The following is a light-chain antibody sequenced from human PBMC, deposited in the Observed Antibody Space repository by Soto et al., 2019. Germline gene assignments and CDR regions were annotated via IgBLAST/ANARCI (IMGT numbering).Light chain of an antibody. CDR1: QRGLYSSNNKDY. CDR2: WAS. J-gene: IGKJ5*01. CDR3: QQYYSTLVT. V-gene: IGKV4-1*01. Sequence: DIVMTQSPDCLTVSLGERATINCKSSQRGLYSSNNKDYLAWYQQKPGQPPKLLITWASTRESGVPDRFSGSGSGTDLTLTISSLQAEDVAVYYCQQYYSTLVTFGQGTRLEIK.